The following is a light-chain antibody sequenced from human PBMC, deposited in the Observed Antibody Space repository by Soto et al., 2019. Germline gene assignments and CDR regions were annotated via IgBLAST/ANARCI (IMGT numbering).Light chain of an antibody. CDR2: STN. CDR3: VLYMGSGIWM. CDR1: SGSVSTTYY. J-gene: IGLJ3*02. Sequence: QTVVTQEPSFSVSPGGTVTLTCGLSSGSVSTTYYPSWYQQTPGQAPRTLIYSTNTRSSGVPDRFSGSILGNKAALTITGAQADDESVYYCVLYMGSGIWMFGGGTKVTVL. V-gene: IGLV8-61*01.